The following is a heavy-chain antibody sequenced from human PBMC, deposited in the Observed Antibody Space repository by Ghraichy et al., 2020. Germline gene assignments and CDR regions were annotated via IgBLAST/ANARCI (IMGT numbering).Heavy chain of an antibody. V-gene: IGHV3-66*01. Sequence: ESLNISCAASGFTVSSNYMSWVRQAPGKGLEWVSVIYSGGSTYYADSVKGRFTISRDNSKNTLYLQMNNLRAEDTAVYYCARGAMTTGTIFDYWGQGTLVTVSS. D-gene: IGHD4-17*01. CDR1: GFTVSSNY. J-gene: IGHJ4*02. CDR2: IYSGGST. CDR3: ARGAMTTGTIFDY.